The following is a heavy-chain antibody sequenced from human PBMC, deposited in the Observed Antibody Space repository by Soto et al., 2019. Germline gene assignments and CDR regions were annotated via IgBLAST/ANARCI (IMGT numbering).Heavy chain of an antibody. CDR2: IIPIFGTA. Sequence: SVKVSCKASGGTFSSYAISWVRQAPGQGLEWMGGIIPIFGTANYAQKFQGRVTITADESTSTAYMELSSLRSEDTAVYYCARVRVVLGFLEWFPAHAFDIWGQGTMVTVSS. J-gene: IGHJ3*02. CDR3: ARVRVVLGFLEWFPAHAFDI. D-gene: IGHD3-3*01. CDR1: GGTFSSYA. V-gene: IGHV1-69*13.